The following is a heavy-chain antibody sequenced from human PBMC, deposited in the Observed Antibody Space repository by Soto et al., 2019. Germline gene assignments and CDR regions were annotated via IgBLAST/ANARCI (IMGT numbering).Heavy chain of an antibody. CDR3: TTEARYCSGGSCYSMGY. V-gene: IGHV3-15*01. J-gene: IGHJ4*02. CDR2: IKSKTDGGTT. CDR1: GFTFSNAW. D-gene: IGHD2-15*01. Sequence: GESLKISCAASGFTFSNAWMSWVRQAPGKGLEWVGRIKSKTDGGTTDYAAPVKGRFTISRDDSKNTLYLQMNSLKTEDTAVYYCTTEARYCSGGSCYSMGYWGQGTLVTVSS.